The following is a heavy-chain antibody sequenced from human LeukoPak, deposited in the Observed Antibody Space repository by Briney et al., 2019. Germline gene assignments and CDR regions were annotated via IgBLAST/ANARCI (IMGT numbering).Heavy chain of an antibody. J-gene: IGHJ5*02. Sequence: PSETLSLTCAVYGGSFSGYYWSWIRQPPGKGLEWIGEINHSGSTNYNPSLKSRVTISVDTSKNQFSLKLSSVTAADTAVYYCARSRKPSVAAAGIDPWGQGTLVTVSS. CDR1: GGSFSGYY. CDR2: INHSGST. V-gene: IGHV4-34*01. CDR3: ARSRKPSVAAAGIDP. D-gene: IGHD6-13*01.